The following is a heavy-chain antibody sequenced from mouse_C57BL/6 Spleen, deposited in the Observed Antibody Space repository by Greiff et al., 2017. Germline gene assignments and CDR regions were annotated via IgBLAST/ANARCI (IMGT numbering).Heavy chain of an antibody. D-gene: IGHD1-1*01. CDR1: GYTFTSYW. V-gene: IGHV1-59*01. CDR3: ARVRITTGVAPSYWYFDG. CDR2: IDPSDSST. J-gene: IGHJ1*03. Sequence: VQLQQPGAELVRPGTSVKLSCKASGYTFTSYWMHWVKQRPGQGLEWIGVIDPSDSSTNYHQKFKGKANLTVVTSSSTAYMQLSSLTSEDSAVYYCARVRITTGVAPSYWYFDGWGTGTTVTVSS.